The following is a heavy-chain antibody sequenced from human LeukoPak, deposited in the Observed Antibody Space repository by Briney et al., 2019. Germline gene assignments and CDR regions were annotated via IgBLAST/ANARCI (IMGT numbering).Heavy chain of an antibody. CDR2: INPNSGGT. Sequence: EASVKVSCKASGYTFTSYGISWVRQAPGQGLEWMGWINPNSGGTNYAQKFQGRVTMTWDTSISTAYMELSRLRSDDTAVYYCARESIVVVVAATGIDYWGQGTLVTVSS. V-gene: IGHV1-2*02. D-gene: IGHD2-15*01. J-gene: IGHJ4*02. CDR3: ARESIVVVVAATGIDY. CDR1: GYTFTSYG.